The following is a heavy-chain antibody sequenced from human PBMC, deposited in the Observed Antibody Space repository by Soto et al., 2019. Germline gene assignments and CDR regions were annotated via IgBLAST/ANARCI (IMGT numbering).Heavy chain of an antibody. CDR1: GFTFSSCA. CDR2: ISKSGDST. CDR3: AKGGGATGYYYAMDV. D-gene: IGHD2-15*01. Sequence: GGSLRLSCAASGFTFSSCAMSWVRQAPGKGLGWVSAISKSGDSTYYADSVKGRFIVSRDNSKNTLYLQMNSLRAEDTALYYCAKGGGATGYYYAMDVWGQGTTVTVSS. V-gene: IGHV3-23*01. J-gene: IGHJ6*02.